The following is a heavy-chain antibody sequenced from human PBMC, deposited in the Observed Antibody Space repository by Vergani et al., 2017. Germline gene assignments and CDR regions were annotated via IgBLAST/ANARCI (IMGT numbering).Heavy chain of an antibody. CDR3: ARDFVTYSSSGINWFDP. CDR1: GGSISSYY. CDR2: IYYSGST. Sequence: QVQLQESGPGLVKPSETLSLTCTVSGGSISSYYWSWIRQPPGKGLEWIGYIYYSGSTNYNPSLKSRVTISVDTSKNQFSLKLSSVTAADTAVYYCARDFVTYSSSGINWFDPWGQGTLVTVSS. D-gene: IGHD6-6*01. J-gene: IGHJ5*02. V-gene: IGHV4-59*01.